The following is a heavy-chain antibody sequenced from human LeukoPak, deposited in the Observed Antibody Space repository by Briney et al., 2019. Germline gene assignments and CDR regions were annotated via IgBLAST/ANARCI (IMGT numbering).Heavy chain of an antibody. D-gene: IGHD6-19*01. CDR1: GFTFSSYS. CDR2: ISSSSSYI. Sequence: GGSLRLSCAASGFTFSSYSMNWVRQAPGKGLEWVSSISSSSSYIYYADSVKGRFTISRDNAKNSLYLQMNSLRAEDTAVYYCARDSSGWYGYFDYWGQGTLVTVSS. J-gene: IGHJ4*02. V-gene: IGHV3-21*01. CDR3: ARDSSGWYGYFDY.